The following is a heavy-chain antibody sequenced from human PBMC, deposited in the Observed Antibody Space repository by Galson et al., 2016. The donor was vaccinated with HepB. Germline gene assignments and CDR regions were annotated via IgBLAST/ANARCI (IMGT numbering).Heavy chain of an antibody. D-gene: IGHD2-2*01. CDR3: VRGGLPEVKYFDY. J-gene: IGHJ4*02. V-gene: IGHV1-46*01. Sequence: SVKVSCKASGYTITSYYMHWVRQAPGQGLEWMGVIYPSGDTTNCSQRFRGRVTMTRDTSTNTVYMELSSLRSEDTAVHYCVRGGLPEVKYFDYWGQGTLVTVSS. CDR2: IYPSGDTT. CDR1: GYTITSYY.